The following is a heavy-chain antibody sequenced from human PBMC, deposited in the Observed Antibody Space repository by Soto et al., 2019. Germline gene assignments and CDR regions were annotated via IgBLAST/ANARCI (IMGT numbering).Heavy chain of an antibody. J-gene: IGHJ2*01. CDR3: ASHWRYSRTYSSFWYFDL. Sequence: SETLSLTCTVSNGSISSTFYYWGWIRQPPGKGLEWIGTVHSTGRTYYNPSLKSRATVSVDTSKKQFSLRLTSVPPPATAIYFCASHWRYSRTYSSFWYFDLWGRGTLVTVS. V-gene: IGHV4-39*01. D-gene: IGHD1-26*01. CDR1: NGSISSTFYY. CDR2: VHSTGRT.